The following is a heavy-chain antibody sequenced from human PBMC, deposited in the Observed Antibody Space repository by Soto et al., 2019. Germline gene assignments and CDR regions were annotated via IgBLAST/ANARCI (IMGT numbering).Heavy chain of an antibody. CDR1: GFTFSAYG. D-gene: IGHD4-17*01. CDR3: ARVGGTVTSDY. V-gene: IGHV3-33*01. Sequence: QVHLVESGGGVVQPGRSLRLSCAASGFTFSAYGMHWVRQAPGKGLEWLAMIYYDGNNKYYADSVEGRFTISRDNSKNTLYLQMSSLRAEDTAVCYCARVGGTVTSDYWGQGTLVTVSS. CDR2: IYYDGNNK. J-gene: IGHJ4*02.